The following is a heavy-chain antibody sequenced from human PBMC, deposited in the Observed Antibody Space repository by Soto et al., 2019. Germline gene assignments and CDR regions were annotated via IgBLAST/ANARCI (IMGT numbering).Heavy chain of an antibody. D-gene: IGHD3-9*01. CDR1: GGTFSSYA. J-gene: IGHJ6*02. Sequence: ASVKVSCKASGGTFSSYAISWVRQAPGQGLEWMGGIIPIFGTANYAQKFQGRVTITADESTSTAYMELSSLRSEDTAVYYCARGTNYYDILTGYRPDYYYGMDVWGQGTTVTVSS. CDR2: IIPIFGTA. V-gene: IGHV1-69*13. CDR3: ARGTNYYDILTGYRPDYYYGMDV.